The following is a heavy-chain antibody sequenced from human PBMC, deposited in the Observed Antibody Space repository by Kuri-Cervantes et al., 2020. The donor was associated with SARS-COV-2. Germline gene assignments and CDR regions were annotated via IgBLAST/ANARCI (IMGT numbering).Heavy chain of an antibody. D-gene: IGHD6-13*01. J-gene: IGHJ4*02. V-gene: IGHV1-69*05. CDR3: ARGIAAVTDY. CDR1: GGTFSSYA. CDR2: IIPIFGTA. Sequence: SVKVSCKASGGTFSSYAISWVRQAPGQGLEWMGGIIPIFGTANYAQKFQGRVTITTDESTSTAYMELRSLRSDDTAVYYCARGIAAVTDYWGQGTLVTVSS.